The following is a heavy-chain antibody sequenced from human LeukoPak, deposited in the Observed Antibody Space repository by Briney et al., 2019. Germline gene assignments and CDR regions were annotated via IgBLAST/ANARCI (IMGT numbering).Heavy chain of an antibody. J-gene: IGHJ4*02. CDR2: INPSGGST. V-gene: IGHV1-46*01. Sequence: RASVKVSCKAPGYTFTSYYMHWVRQAPGQGLEWMGIINPSGGSTSCAQKFQGRVTMTRDMSTSTVYMELSSLRSDDTAVYYCARLNPSGFDYWGQGTLVTVSS. CDR3: ARLNPSGFDY. D-gene: IGHD1-26*01. CDR1: GYTFTSYY.